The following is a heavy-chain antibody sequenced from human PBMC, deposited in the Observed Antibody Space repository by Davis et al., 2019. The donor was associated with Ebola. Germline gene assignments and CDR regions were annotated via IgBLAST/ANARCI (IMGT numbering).Heavy chain of an antibody. J-gene: IGHJ4*02. CDR3: AKDISPHIGVIVTQVDY. Sequence: GESLKISCAASGFTFSDYYMNWIRQAPGKGLEWVSHISSSGTTLYYADSVKGRFTISRDNAKNSLYLQMNSLRAEDTAVYYCAKDISPHIGVIVTQVDYWGQGTLVTVSS. CDR2: ISSSGTTL. D-gene: IGHD3-10*01. CDR1: GFTFSDYY. V-gene: IGHV3-11*01.